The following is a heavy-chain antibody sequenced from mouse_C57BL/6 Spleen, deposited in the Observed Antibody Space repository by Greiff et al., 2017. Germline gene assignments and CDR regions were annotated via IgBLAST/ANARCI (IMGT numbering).Heavy chain of an antibody. Sequence: ESGPGLVKPSQSLSLTCSVTGYSITSGYYWNWIRQFPGNKLEWMGYISYDGSNNYNPSLKNRISITRDTSKNQFFLKLNSVTTEDTATYYCARDMGYYVFAYWGQGTLVTVSA. CDR3: ARDMGYYVFAY. D-gene: IGHD2-3*01. CDR2: ISYDGSN. J-gene: IGHJ3*01. CDR1: GYSITSGYY. V-gene: IGHV3-6*01.